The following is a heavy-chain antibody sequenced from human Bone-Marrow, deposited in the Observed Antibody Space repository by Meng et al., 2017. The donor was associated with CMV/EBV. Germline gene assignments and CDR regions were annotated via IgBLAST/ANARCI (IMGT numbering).Heavy chain of an antibody. CDR3: ARDPYSSGSTH. V-gene: IGHV3-66*02. D-gene: IGHD6-19*01. Sequence: GGSLRLSCADSGFTVSSNYMSWVRQAPGKGLEWVSVIYSGGSTYYADSVKGRFTISRDNCKNPLYLQINSMRAEDTAVYYCARDPYSSGSTHWGQGTLVTVSS. CDR1: GFTVSSNY. J-gene: IGHJ4*02. CDR2: IYSGGST.